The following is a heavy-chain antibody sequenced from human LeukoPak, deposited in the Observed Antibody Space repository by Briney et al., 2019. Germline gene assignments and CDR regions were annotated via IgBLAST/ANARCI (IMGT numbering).Heavy chain of an antibody. CDR1: GGTFSSYA. CDR2: IIPILGTA. Sequence: VASVKVSCTASGGTFSSYAISWVRQAPGQGLEWMGGIIPILGTANYAQKFQGRVTITADESTSTAYMELSSLRSEDTAVYYCARGYYDILTDHYNWFDPWGQGTLVTVSS. CDR3: ARGYYDILTDHYNWFDP. D-gene: IGHD3-9*01. V-gene: IGHV1-69*13. J-gene: IGHJ5*02.